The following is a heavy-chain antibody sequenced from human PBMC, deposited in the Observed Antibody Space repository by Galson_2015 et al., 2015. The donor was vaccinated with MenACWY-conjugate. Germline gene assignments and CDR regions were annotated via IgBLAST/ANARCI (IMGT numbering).Heavy chain of an antibody. D-gene: IGHD1-26*01. Sequence: QSGAEVKKPGESLKISCTASGSIFTTYWIAWVRQMPGKGLEWMGLISPGDSNTRYSPAFEGQVTISADKSISTAYLQWNSLQASDTAMYYCARHPPGGRGMDVWGQGTTVTVSS. CDR2: ISPGDSNT. CDR3: ARHPPGGRGMDV. V-gene: IGHV5-51*01. CDR1: GSIFTTYW. J-gene: IGHJ6*02.